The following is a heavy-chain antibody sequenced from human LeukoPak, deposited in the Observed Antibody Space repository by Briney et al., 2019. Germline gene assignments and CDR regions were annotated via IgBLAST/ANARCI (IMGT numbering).Heavy chain of an antibody. CDR2: ISYDGSNK. CDR3: AKDIYYYGSGSYYRSFYYYYGMDV. Sequence: GGSLRLSCAASGFTFSSYGMHWVRQAPGKGLEWVADISYDGSNKYYADSVKGRFTISRDNSKNTLYLQMNSLRAEDTAVYYCAKDIYYYGSGSYYRSFYYYYGMDVWGKGTTVTVSS. CDR1: GFTFSSYG. J-gene: IGHJ6*04. D-gene: IGHD3-10*01. V-gene: IGHV3-30*18.